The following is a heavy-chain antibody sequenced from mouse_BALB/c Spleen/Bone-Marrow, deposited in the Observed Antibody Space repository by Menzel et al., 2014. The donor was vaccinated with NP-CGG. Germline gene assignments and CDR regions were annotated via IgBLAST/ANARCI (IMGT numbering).Heavy chain of an antibody. Sequence: EVQGVESGGGLVQPGGSLKLSCAASGFTFSSYTMSWVRQTPEKRLEWVAYISNGGGSTYYPGTVKGRFTSSRDNAKNTLYLQMSSLKAEDTAMCYCARHRRYDVCFAYWGQGTLVTVSA. CDR2: ISNGGGST. CDR1: GFTFSSYT. CDR3: ARHRRYDVCFAY. J-gene: IGHJ3*01. V-gene: IGHV5-12-2*01. D-gene: IGHD2-14*01.